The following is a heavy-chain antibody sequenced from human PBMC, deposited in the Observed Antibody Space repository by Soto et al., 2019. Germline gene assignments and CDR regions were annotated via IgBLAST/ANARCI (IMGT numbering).Heavy chain of an antibody. J-gene: IGHJ6*02. CDR1: GFTFSSYV. CDR2: ISGSGSST. Sequence: QPWGALRLACAASGFTFSSYVMTWVRQAPGKGLEWVSTISGSGSSTYYADSVKGRFTISRDNSENTLYLQLNSLRAEDTAVYSCAKDGNIYSMDVWGQGTTVTVSS. CDR3: AKDGNIYSMDV. V-gene: IGHV3-23*01. D-gene: IGHD2-15*01.